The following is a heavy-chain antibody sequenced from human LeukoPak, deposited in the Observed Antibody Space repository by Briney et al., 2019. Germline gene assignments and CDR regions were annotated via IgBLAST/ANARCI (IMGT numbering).Heavy chain of an antibody. J-gene: IGHJ5*02. CDR3: ARRLCSSLTCNIGPSGNWLDP. V-gene: IGHV4-59*08. CDR2: IYYDGST. Sequence: SETLSLTCTVSGGSMSNYWWNWIRQPPVKGLEWIGYIYYDGSTYYNPALNSRVTISIDTSKNQFSLKLNSVTAADTAVYYCARRLCSSLTCNIGPSGNWLDPWGQGTLVTVSS. CDR1: GGSMSNYW. D-gene: IGHD2-2*02.